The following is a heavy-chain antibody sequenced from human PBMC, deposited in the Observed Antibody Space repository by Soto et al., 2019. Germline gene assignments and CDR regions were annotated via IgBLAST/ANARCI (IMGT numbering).Heavy chain of an antibody. V-gene: IGHV3-48*02. CDR3: ARETPSFDS. CDR1: GFTFSDYP. D-gene: IGHD2-15*01. CDR2: IRTISSAI. J-gene: IGHJ4*02. Sequence: QLVESGGGLVQPGGSLRLSCAASGFTFSDYPINWVRQAPGKGLEWVSSIRTISSAIYFADSVRGRFTISRDNARNSLYLQTTSLRDEDTAVYYCARETPSFDSWGQGTLVTVSS.